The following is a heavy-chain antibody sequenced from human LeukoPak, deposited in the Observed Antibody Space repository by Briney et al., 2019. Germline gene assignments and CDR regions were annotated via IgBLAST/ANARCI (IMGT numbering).Heavy chain of an antibody. D-gene: IGHD6-13*01. CDR1: GGSISSGGYY. CDR2: IYYTGST. J-gene: IGHJ4*02. V-gene: IGHV4-31*03. Sequence: PSETLSLTCTVSGGSISSGGYYWSWIRQPPGKGLEWIGYIYYTGSTYYNPSLKSRVTISVDTSENQFSLKLSSVTAADSAVYYCARVIAAAEAVDYWGQGTLVTVSS. CDR3: ARVIAAAEAVDY.